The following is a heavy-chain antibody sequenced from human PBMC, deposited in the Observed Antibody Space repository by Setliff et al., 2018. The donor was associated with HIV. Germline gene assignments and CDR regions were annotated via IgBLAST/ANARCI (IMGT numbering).Heavy chain of an antibody. Sequence: LSLTCAVSGGSISSGGYSWSWIRQPPGKGLEWIGTVSDSGSGHYNPPLNSRVTISVDTSKNQLSLKLSSVTAADTGVYYCARELFGGSGFIDYWGQGTLVTVSS. CDR1: GGSISSGGYS. CDR2: VSDSGSG. V-gene: IGHV4-30-2*03. CDR3: ARELFGGSGFIDY. J-gene: IGHJ4*02. D-gene: IGHD3-16*01.